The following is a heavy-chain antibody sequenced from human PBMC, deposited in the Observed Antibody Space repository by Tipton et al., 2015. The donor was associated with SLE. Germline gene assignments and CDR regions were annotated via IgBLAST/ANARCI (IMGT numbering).Heavy chain of an antibody. CDR3: ARLGGSHNWFDP. V-gene: IGHV5-51*03. Sequence: VQLVQSGVEVKKPGESLKISCRGSGYTFTNYWIAWVRQMPGKGLEWMGSIYPGDSNTRYSPSFQGQVTISADMSISAAYLQWRSLKASDSAMYYCARLGGSHNWFDPWGQGTLVTVSS. CDR2: IYPGDSNT. CDR1: GYTFTNYW. D-gene: IGHD1-26*01. J-gene: IGHJ5*02.